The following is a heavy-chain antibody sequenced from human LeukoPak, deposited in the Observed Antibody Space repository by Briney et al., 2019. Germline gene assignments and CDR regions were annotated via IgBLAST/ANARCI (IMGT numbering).Heavy chain of an antibody. CDR1: GGSISSYY. V-gene: IGHV4-59*01. Sequence: SETLSLTCTVSGGSISSYYWSWIRQPPGKGLEWIGYIYYSGSTNYNPSLKSRVTISVDTSTNQFSLKLSSVTAADTAVYYCARALFAGGHYYMDVWGKGTTVTVSS. J-gene: IGHJ6*03. CDR3: ARALFAGGHYYMDV. CDR2: IYYSGST. D-gene: IGHD3-16*01.